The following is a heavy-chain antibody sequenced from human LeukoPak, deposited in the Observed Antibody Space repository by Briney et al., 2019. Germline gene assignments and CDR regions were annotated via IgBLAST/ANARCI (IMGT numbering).Heavy chain of an antibody. Sequence: SETLSLTCTVSGGSISSGGYYWSWIRQHPGKGLEWIGYIYYSGSTYYNPSLKSRVTISVDTPKNQFSLKLSSVTAADTAVYYCASLPAAIRWGFDYWGQGTLVTVSS. J-gene: IGHJ4*02. V-gene: IGHV4-31*03. CDR3: ASLPAAIRWGFDY. CDR1: GGSISSGGYY. D-gene: IGHD2-2*02. CDR2: IYYSGST.